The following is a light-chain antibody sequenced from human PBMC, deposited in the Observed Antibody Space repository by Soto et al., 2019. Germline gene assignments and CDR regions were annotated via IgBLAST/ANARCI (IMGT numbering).Light chain of an antibody. CDR2: RAS. Sequence: EIVMTQSPATLSVSPGERATLSCRASQSVSSNLAWYQQKPGQALRLLIYRASTRAAGIPGRLSGSGSGTEFNLTISSLQSEDVAVYSCQQYNNWPSYGFGQGTNLEIK. J-gene: IGKJ2*03. CDR1: QSVSSN. V-gene: IGKV3-15*01. CDR3: QQYNNWPSYG.